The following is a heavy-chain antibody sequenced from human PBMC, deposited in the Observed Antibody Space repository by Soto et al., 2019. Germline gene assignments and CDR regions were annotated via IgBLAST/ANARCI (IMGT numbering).Heavy chain of an antibody. CDR1: GYKFTRYW. V-gene: IGHV5-51*01. Sequence: GESLKISCKGSGYKFTRYWIAWLRQMSGKGLEWMGIIYPGDSDTRYSPSFQGQVTISADKSISTAYLQWSSLRASDTAMYFCASHPTAMVHRFDFWRQLPLVTVSS. D-gene: IGHD5-18*01. CDR2: IYPGDSDT. J-gene: IGHJ4*02. CDR3: ASHPTAMVHRFDF.